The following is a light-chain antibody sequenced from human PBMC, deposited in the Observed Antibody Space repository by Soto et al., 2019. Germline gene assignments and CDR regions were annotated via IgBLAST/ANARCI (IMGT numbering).Light chain of an antibody. CDR1: SSDVGGYNY. CDR3: SSYTSSSTLRGV. V-gene: IGLV2-14*01. J-gene: IGLJ1*01. CDR2: DVS. Sequence: QSALTQPASVSGSPGQSITISCTGTSSDVGGYNYVSWYQQHPGKAPKLMIYDVSNRPSGVSNRFSSSKSGNTASLTISGLQAEDESDYYCSSYTSSSTLRGVFGTGTKVTVL.